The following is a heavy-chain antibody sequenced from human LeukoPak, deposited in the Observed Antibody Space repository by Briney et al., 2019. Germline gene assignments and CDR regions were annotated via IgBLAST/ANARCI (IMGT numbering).Heavy chain of an antibody. V-gene: IGHV6-1*01. CDR1: GDSVSNNSAA. CDR3: ARDSSRKLDY. J-gene: IGHJ4*02. Sequence: SQTLSLTCAISGDSVSNNSAAWNWIRQSPSRGLEWLGRTYYRSKWYNDYAVSVKSRITINTDTSKNLLSLQLNSVAPEDTAVYYCARDSSRKLDYWGQGTLVTVSS. D-gene: IGHD6-13*01. CDR2: TYYRSKWYN.